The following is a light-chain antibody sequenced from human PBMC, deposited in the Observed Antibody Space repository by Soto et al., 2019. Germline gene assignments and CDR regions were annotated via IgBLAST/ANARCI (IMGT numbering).Light chain of an antibody. J-gene: IGKJ1*01. Sequence: IVLSQSPSTLSLSPGETATLPCRTSQSVSNSLAWYQQKPGQAPRLLMYEASNRATGVPARFSGSGSGTDFTLTISSLEPEDFALYYCQQRSGWPRTFGEGTKVDI. V-gene: IGKV3-11*01. CDR3: QQRSGWPRT. CDR2: EAS. CDR1: QSVSNS.